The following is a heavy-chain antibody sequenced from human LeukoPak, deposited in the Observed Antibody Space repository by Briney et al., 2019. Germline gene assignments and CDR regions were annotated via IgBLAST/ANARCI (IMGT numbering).Heavy chain of an antibody. V-gene: IGHV3-33*08. CDR3: ARAGGYCSSTSCYDPFDY. D-gene: IGHD2-2*01. CDR1: GFTFSSYG. J-gene: IGHJ4*02. Sequence: GGSLRLSCAASGFTFSSYGMHWVRQAPGKGLGWVAVIWYDGSNKYYADSVKGRFTISRDNSKNTLYLQMNSLRAEDTAVYYCARAGGYCSSTSCYDPFDYWGQGTLVTVSS. CDR2: IWYDGSNK.